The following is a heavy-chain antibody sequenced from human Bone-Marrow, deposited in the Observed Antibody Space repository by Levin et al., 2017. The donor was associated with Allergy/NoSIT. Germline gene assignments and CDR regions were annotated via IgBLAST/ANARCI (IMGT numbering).Heavy chain of an antibody. V-gene: IGHV4-31*03. J-gene: IGHJ6*02. CDR2: IYHRGSA. D-gene: IGHD3-10*01. Sequence: KSSETLSLTCTVSGDSVTRGDYYWSWIRQHPGKGLEWLGFIYHRGSAYYNPSLKSRLTMSLDTSQNQLSLRLSSVTVADTAVYYCARDECAWFGECYGMDVWGQGTTVTVSS. CDR1: GDSVTRGDYY. CDR3: ARDECAWFGECYGMDV.